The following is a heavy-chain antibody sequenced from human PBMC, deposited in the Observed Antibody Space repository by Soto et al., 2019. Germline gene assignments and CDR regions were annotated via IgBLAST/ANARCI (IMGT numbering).Heavy chain of an antibody. D-gene: IGHD3-10*01. Sequence: QVQLQESGPGLVRPSETLSLTCTVSGGSISNSYWSWIRQSPEKGLEWIGYIYSSGSTNYNPSLHCRVTISVDTSKNQFSLKLSSLSAADTAVYYCASHSPPFFYGSGPWDVWGQGTTVTVSS. CDR3: ASHSPPFFYGSGPWDV. CDR2: IYSSGST. CDR1: GGSISNSY. V-gene: IGHV4-59*08. J-gene: IGHJ6*02.